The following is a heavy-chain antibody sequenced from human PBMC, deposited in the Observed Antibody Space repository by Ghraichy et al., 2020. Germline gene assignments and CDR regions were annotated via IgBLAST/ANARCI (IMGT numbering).Heavy chain of an antibody. J-gene: IGHJ4*02. Sequence: GGSLRLSCAASGFTLSSYSMNWVRQAPGKGLEWVSYISVGSSSTIYYADSVKGRFTISRDNAKNSLYLQMNSLRDEDTAVYYCARDSGSSWYYFDYWGQGTLVTVSS. CDR2: ISVGSSSTI. D-gene: IGHD6-13*01. V-gene: IGHV3-48*02. CDR3: ARDSGSSWYYFDY. CDR1: GFTLSSYS.